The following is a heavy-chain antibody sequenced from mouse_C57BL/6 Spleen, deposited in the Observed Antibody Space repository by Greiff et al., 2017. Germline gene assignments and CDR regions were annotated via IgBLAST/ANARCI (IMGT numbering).Heavy chain of an antibody. CDR2: ILPGSGST. CDR1: GYTFTGYW. V-gene: IGHV1-9*01. Sequence: QVQLQQSGAELMKPGASVKLSCKATGYTFTGYWIEWVKQRPGHGLEWIGEILPGSGSTNYNEKFKGKATLTADTSSNTAYMQLSSLTTEDSAIYYCAAGGNYVDYYAMDYWGQGTSVTVSS. CDR3: AAGGNYVDYYAMDY. J-gene: IGHJ4*01. D-gene: IGHD2-1*01.